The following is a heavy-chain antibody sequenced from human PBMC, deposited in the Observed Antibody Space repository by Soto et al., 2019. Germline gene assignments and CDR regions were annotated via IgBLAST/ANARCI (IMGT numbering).Heavy chain of an antibody. D-gene: IGHD5-18*01. J-gene: IGHJ4*02. V-gene: IGHV3-66*01. Sequence: PEGSLRLSCAASGFTVGSNYMFWVRQAPGKGLEWVSTIYSGGGTYYADSVKGRFTISRDNPKNTLYLQMNSLRAEDTAVYYCAGGNSNGYFDYWGQRTLVTVSS. CDR1: GFTVGSNY. CDR2: IYSGGGT. CDR3: AGGNSNGYFDY.